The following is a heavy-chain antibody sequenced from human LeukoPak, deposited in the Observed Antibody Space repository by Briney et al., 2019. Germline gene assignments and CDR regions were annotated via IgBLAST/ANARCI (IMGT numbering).Heavy chain of an antibody. CDR1: GFTFSSYA. Sequence: PGRSLRLSCAASGFTFSSYAMHWVRQAPGKGLEWVAVISYDGSNKYYADSVKGRFTISRDNSKNTLYLQMNSLRAEDTAVYYCAKSDRGDSSGYCHYWGQGALVTVSS. V-gene: IGHV3-30-3*02. CDR3: AKSDRGDSSGYCHY. CDR2: ISYDGSNK. D-gene: IGHD3-22*01. J-gene: IGHJ4*02.